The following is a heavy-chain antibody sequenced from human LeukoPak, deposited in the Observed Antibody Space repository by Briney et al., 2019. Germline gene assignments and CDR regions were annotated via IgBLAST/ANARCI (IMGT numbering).Heavy chain of an antibody. D-gene: IGHD4-17*01. CDR3: ANLATVTTRGVFDI. CDR1: GFTFSSYS. J-gene: IGHJ3*02. Sequence: GGSLRLSCAASGFTFSSYSMNWVRQAPGKGLEWVSYISSSSTIYYADSVKGRFTISRDNAKNSLYLQMNSLRAEDTAVYYCANLATVTTRGVFDIWGQGTMVTISS. V-gene: IGHV3-48*01. CDR2: ISSSSTI.